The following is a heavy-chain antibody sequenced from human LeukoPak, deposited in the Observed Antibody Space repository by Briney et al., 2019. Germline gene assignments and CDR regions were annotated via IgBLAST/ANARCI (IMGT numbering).Heavy chain of an antibody. J-gene: IGHJ4*02. CDR3: ARYDLYGSGRIGFDY. V-gene: IGHV3-69-1*01. CDR2: ISSSSTI. D-gene: IGHD3-10*01. CDR1: AFAFSSYT. Sequence: GGSLRLSCAASAFAFSSYTMNWVRQAPGRGLEWVSSISSSSTIYYADSVKGRFTISRDNAKNSLYLQMDSLRAEDTAVYYCARYDLYGSGRIGFDYWGQGTLVTVSS.